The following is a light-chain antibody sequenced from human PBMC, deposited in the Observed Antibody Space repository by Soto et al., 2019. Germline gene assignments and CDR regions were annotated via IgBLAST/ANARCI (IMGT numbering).Light chain of an antibody. CDR2: DAS. V-gene: IGKV1-39*01. CDR1: QTIGTY. J-gene: IGKJ1*01. CDR3: QQSYNTPLT. Sequence: IEVTQSPSSLASSLGDRVTITCRASQTIGTYVNWYRQKSGAAPELLIYDASTLQSGVPSRFRGGASGKDFNLTISSLPLDDFATYYCQQSYNTPLTCGQGTKVDIK.